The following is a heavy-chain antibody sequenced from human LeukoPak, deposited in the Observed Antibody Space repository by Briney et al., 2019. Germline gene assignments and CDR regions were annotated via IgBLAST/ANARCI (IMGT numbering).Heavy chain of an antibody. J-gene: IGHJ4*02. Sequence: GGFLRLSCAASGFTVSSNYMSWVRQAPGKGLEWVSVIYSGGSTYYADSVKGRFTISRDNAKNSLYLQMNSLRAEDTAIYYCARDERLLSFLKWGQGTLVTVSS. CDR2: IYSGGST. V-gene: IGHV3-66*01. D-gene: IGHD3-3*01. CDR1: GFTVSSNY. CDR3: ARDERLLSFLK.